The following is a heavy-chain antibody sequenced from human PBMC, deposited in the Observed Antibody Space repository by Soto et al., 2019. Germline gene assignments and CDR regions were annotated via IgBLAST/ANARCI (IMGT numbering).Heavy chain of an antibody. CDR3: ARDNYDFWSGYYLGPFDP. V-gene: IGHV1-8*01. CDR1: GYTFTSYD. D-gene: IGHD3-3*01. CDR2: MNPNSGNT. J-gene: IGHJ5*02. Sequence: ASVKVSCKASGYTFTSYDINWVRQATGQGLEWMGWMNPNSGNTGYAQKLQGRVTMTRNTSISTAYMELRSLRSDDTAVYYCARDNYDFWSGYYLGPFDPWGQGTLVTVSS.